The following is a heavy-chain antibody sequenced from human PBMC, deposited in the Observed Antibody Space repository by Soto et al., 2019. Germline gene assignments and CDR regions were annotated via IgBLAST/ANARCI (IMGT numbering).Heavy chain of an antibody. D-gene: IGHD4-17*01. Sequence: GGSLRLSCAASGFTFSSYSMNWVRQAPGKGLEWVSSISSSSSYIYYADSVKGRFTISRDNAKNSLYLQMNSLRAEDTAVYYCARDRDGDYGYYVDYWGQGTLVTVSS. CDR2: ISSSSSYI. CDR1: GFTFSSYS. J-gene: IGHJ4*02. CDR3: ARDRDGDYGYYVDY. V-gene: IGHV3-21*01.